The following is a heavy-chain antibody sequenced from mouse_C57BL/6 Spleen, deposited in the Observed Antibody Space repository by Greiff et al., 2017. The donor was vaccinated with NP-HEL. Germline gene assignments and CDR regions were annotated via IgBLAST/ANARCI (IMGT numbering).Heavy chain of an antibody. J-gene: IGHJ2*01. Sequence: VQLQQSGPELVKPGASVKISCKASGYSFTGYYMNWVKQSPEKSLEWIGEINPSTGGTTYNQKFKAKATLTVDKSSSTAYMQLKSLTSEDSAVYYCAREDTTVVAPYYFDYWGQGTTLTVSS. CDR3: AREDTTVVAPYYFDY. V-gene: IGHV1-42*01. CDR1: GYSFTGYY. D-gene: IGHD1-1*01. CDR2: INPSTGGT.